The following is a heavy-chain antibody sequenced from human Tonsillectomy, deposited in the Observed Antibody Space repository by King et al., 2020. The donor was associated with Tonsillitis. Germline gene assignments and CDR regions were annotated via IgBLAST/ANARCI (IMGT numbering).Heavy chain of an antibody. Sequence: QVQLQESGPGLVKPSETLSLTCTVSGGPINSYYWSWIRQPAGKGLEWIGRVHVSGNSDYKPSLKSRVTMSADTSKNQFSLHVNSVTAADTAVYYCARGRSGDYGVDYWGQGTLVTVSS. V-gene: IGHV4-4*07. CDR3: ARGRSGDYGVDY. CDR2: VHVSGNS. J-gene: IGHJ4*02. D-gene: IGHD4-17*01. CDR1: GGPINSYY.